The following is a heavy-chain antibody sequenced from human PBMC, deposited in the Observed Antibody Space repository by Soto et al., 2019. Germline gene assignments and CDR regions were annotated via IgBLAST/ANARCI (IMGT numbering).Heavy chain of an antibody. CDR3: ARGAYCSGGSCYGRRNWFDP. CDR2: IYYSGGT. V-gene: IGHV4-39*07. Sequence: SETLSLTCTVSGGSISSSSYYWGWIRQPPGKGLEWIGSIYYSGGTYYNPSLKSRVTISVDTSKNQFSLKLSSVTAADTAVYYCARGAYCSGGSCYGRRNWFDPWGQGTLVTVSS. J-gene: IGHJ5*02. D-gene: IGHD2-15*01. CDR1: GGSISSSSYY.